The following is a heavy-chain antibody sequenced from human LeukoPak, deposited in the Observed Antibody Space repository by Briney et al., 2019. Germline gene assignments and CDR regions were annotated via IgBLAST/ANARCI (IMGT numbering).Heavy chain of an antibody. CDR2: IYSSGST. CDR1: GGSISSYY. V-gene: IGHV4-4*07. CDR3: AREGLEYSSSSPLDY. D-gene: IGHD6-6*01. Sequence: SETLSLTCTVSGGSISSYYWGWIRQPAGKGLEWIGRIYSSGSTNYNPSLKSRVTMSVDTSKNQFSLKLNSVTAADTAVYYCAREGLEYSSSSPLDYWGQGTLVTVSS. J-gene: IGHJ4*02.